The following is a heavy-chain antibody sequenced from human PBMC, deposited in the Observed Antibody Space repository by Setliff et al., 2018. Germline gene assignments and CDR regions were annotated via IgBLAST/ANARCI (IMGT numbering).Heavy chain of an antibody. J-gene: IGHJ6*02. CDR1: GGSISSSSYY. D-gene: IGHD3-3*01. V-gene: IGHV4-39*01. CDR3: ARAPRNFGVVINYYYYYYGMDV. Sequence: SETLSLTCTVSGGSISSSSYYWGWIRQPPGKGLEWIGRIYTSGSTYYNPSLKSRVTISVDTSKNQFSLKLSSVTAADTAVYYCARAPRNFGVVINYYYYYYGMDVWGQGTTVTVSS. CDR2: IYTSGST.